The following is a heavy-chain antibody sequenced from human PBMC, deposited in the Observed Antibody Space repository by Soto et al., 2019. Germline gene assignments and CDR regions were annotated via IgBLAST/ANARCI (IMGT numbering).Heavy chain of an antibody. Sequence: SETLSLTCTVSGDSIRSYYWSWIRQPPGKGLEWIGYSSYSGSTDYNPSLNSRVTISLDTSKNQFSLTLSSVTAADTAVYYCAREVFGVQVYDYWGQGTLVTVSS. CDR3: AREVFGVQVYDY. D-gene: IGHD3-3*01. CDR2: SSYSGST. V-gene: IGHV4-59*01. CDR1: GDSIRSYY. J-gene: IGHJ4*02.